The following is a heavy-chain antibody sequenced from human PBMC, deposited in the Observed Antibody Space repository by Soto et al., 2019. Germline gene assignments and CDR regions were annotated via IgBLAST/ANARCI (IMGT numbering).Heavy chain of an antibody. Sequence: QVQLQQWGAGLLKPSETLSLTCAVYGGSFSGYYWSWIRQTPGKGLEWIGEINDSGSTNPNPSLKGRVPIVVDTPKNQFSLKLSSVTAAATAVYSCARGLLGWFGELSRRGGYYYCMDVWGKGTTVTVSS. V-gene: IGHV4-34*01. D-gene: IGHD3-10*01. CDR2: INDSGST. CDR1: GGSFSGYY. J-gene: IGHJ6*03. CDR3: ARGLLGWFGELSRRGGYYYCMDV.